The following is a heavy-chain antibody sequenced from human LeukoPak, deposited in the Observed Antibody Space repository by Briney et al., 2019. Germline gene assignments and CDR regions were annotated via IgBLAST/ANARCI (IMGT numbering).Heavy chain of an antibody. J-gene: IGHJ4*02. V-gene: IGHV3-30*18. Sequence: GGSLRLSCAASGFTFSSYWMNWVRQAPGKGLEWVAVISYDGSNKYYADSVKGRFTISRDNSKNTLYLQMNSLRAEDTAVYYCAKEGELRYYFDYWGQGTLVTVSS. CDR2: ISYDGSNK. CDR3: AKEGELRYYFDY. CDR1: GFTFSSYW. D-gene: IGHD1-26*01.